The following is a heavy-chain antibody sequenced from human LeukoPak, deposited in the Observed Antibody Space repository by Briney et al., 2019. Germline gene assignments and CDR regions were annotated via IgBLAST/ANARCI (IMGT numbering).Heavy chain of an antibody. CDR1: GYTFTDYG. Sequence: ASVKVSCKTSGYTFTDYGISWVRQAPGQGLEWMGWINAYNGKTYYAQKLQGRVTMSTDTSTSTAYRELRSLRSDDTAVYYYARWGQVAPGTYYYYYMDVWGKGTTVTVSS. D-gene: IGHD7-27*01. J-gene: IGHJ6*03. CDR2: INAYNGKT. CDR3: ARWGQVAPGTYYYYYMDV. V-gene: IGHV1-18*01.